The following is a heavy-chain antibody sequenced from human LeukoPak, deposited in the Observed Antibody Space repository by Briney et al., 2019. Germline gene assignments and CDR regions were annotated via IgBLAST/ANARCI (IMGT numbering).Heavy chain of an antibody. CDR2: IYYSGST. D-gene: IGHD1-26*01. J-gene: IGHJ4*02. V-gene: IGHV4-61*05. CDR3: ARVRGALRVPDY. CDR1: GGSISSSSYY. Sequence: SETLSLTCTVSGGSISSSSYYWGWIRQPPGKGLEWIGYIYYSGSTNYNPSLKSRVTISVDTSKNQFSLKLSSVTAADTAVYYCARVRGALRVPDYWGQGTLVTVSS.